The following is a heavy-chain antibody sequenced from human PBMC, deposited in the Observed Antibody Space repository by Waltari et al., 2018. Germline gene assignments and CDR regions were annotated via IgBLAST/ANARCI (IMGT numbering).Heavy chain of an antibody. J-gene: IGHJ1*01. CDR3: AGGGRDGYRSLEYFQP. Sequence: QVQLVQSGAEVKKPGSSVKVSCKASGGTFSSYAISWVRQAPGQGLEWMGGISPNLGSANHGQKVPGRVTINADESQSTAYMEPSRPGSGDPAGEYCAGGGRDGYRSLEYFQPWGPGTLVPVSS. D-gene: IGHD5-12*01. CDR1: GGTFSSYA. V-gene: IGHV1-69*11. CDR2: ISPNLGSA.